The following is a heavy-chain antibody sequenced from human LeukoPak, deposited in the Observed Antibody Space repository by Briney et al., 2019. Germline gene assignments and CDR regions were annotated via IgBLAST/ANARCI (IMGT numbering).Heavy chain of an antibody. Sequence: PGGSLRLSCAASGFTFSSYAMSWVRQAPGKGLEWVSAISGSGGSTYYADSVKGRFTISRDNSKNTLYLQMNSLRAEDTAVYHCAKDRIAARRFDYWGQGTLVTVSS. J-gene: IGHJ4*02. CDR3: AKDRIAARRFDY. CDR1: GFTFSSYA. D-gene: IGHD6-6*01. CDR2: ISGSGGST. V-gene: IGHV3-23*01.